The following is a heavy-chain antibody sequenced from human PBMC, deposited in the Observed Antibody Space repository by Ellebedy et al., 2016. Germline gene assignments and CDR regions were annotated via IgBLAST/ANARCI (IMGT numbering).Heavy chain of an antibody. D-gene: IGHD3-16*02. CDR3: ARHSTLGGFISPNDAFDV. CDR2: VYFTGSF. J-gene: IGHJ3*01. Sequence: SETLSLTXNVSGASISSYYWTWVRQSPGKGLEHIGYVYFTGSFNSNPSLKSRVTISIDTPRKQFSLELKSVTAADTAVYYCARHSTLGGFISPNDAFDVWGQGIMVTVSS. CDR1: GASISSYY. V-gene: IGHV4-59*08.